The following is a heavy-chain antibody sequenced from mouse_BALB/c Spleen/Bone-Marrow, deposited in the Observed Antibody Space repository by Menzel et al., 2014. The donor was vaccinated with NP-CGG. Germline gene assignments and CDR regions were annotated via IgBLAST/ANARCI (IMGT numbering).Heavy chain of an antibody. J-gene: IGHJ2*01. CDR1: GFTFSSYA. V-gene: IGHV5-9-3*01. D-gene: IGHD1-1*01. Sequence: EVKLVESGGGLVKPGGSPKLSCAASGFTFSSYAMSWVRQTPEKRLEWVATISSGGGYTYYPDSVKGRFTIPRDNAKNTLYLQMSSLRSEDTAMYYCARHYYGSSYYFDYWGPGTTLTVSS. CDR2: ISSGGGYT. CDR3: ARHYYGSSYYFDY.